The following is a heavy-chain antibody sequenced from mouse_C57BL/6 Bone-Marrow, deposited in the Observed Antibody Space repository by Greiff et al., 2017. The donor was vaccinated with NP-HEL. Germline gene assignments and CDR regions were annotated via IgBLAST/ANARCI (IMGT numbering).Heavy chain of an antibody. Sequence: DVKLVESGADLVKPGGSLTLSCAASGYTFTSYGMSWVRQTPAQSLEWVATISSSGSYTYYPPTVKGRFTITRDNAKNTLYLQMSSLKSEDTAMYYCARPGSNFFDYWGRGTALTVTA. J-gene: IGHJ2*01. CDR1: GYTFTSYG. CDR2: ISSSGSYT. V-gene: IGHV5-6*02. CDR3: ARPGSNFFDY. D-gene: IGHD1-1*01.